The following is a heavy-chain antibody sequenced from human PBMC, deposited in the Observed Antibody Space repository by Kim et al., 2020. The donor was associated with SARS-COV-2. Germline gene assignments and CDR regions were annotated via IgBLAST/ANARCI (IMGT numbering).Heavy chain of an antibody. CDR2: INSDGSST. CDR3: TNLGDIVATIEGYYYYGMDV. V-gene: IGHV3-74*01. J-gene: IGHJ6*02. D-gene: IGHD5-12*01. CDR1: GFTFSSYW. Sequence: GGSLRLSCAASGFTFSSYWMHWVRQAPGKGLVWVSRINSDGSSTSYADSVKGRFTISRDNAKNTLYLQMNSLRAEDTAVYYCTNLGDIVATIEGYYYYGMDVWGQGTTVTVSS.